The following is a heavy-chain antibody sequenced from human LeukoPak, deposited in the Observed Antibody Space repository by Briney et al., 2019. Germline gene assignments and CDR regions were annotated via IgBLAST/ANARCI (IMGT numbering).Heavy chain of an antibody. D-gene: IGHD3-10*01. CDR2: IYPGDSDT. CDR1: GYNSTTYW. Sequence: GESLKISCKGSGYNSTTYWIGWVRQMPGKGLECMGIIYPGDSDTRYSPSSQGQVTISADKSISTAYLQWSSLRASDTAMYYCARHETGPFFDYWGQGTLVTVSS. V-gene: IGHV5-51*01. CDR3: ARHETGPFFDY. J-gene: IGHJ4*02.